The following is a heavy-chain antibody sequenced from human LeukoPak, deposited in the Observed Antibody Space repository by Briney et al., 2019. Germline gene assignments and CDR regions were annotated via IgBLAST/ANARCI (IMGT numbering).Heavy chain of an antibody. Sequence: GGSLRLSCAASGFTVSTNYMSWVRQAPGNGLEWVSVIYSGGSTYYADSVKGRFTISRDNSKNTLYLQMNSLRAEDTAVYYCARVFYSYMDVWGKGTTVTISS. V-gene: IGHV3-66*01. CDR1: GFTVSTNY. D-gene: IGHD2/OR15-2a*01. CDR2: IYSGGST. CDR3: ARVFYSYMDV. J-gene: IGHJ6*03.